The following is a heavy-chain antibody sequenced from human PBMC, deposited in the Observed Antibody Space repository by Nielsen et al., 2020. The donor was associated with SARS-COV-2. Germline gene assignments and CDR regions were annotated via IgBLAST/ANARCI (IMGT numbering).Heavy chain of an antibody. D-gene: IGHD3-9*01. J-gene: IGHJ4*02. CDR3: ARFIDYDILTGYLPYFDY. CDR1: GYTFTSYG. V-gene: IGHV1-18*01. CDR2: ISAYNGNT. Sequence: ASVKVSCKASGYTFTSYGISWVRQAPGQGLEWMGWISAYNGNTNYAQKLQGRVTMTTDTSTSTAYMELRSLRSDDTAVYYCARFIDYDILTGYLPYFDYWGQGTLVTVSS.